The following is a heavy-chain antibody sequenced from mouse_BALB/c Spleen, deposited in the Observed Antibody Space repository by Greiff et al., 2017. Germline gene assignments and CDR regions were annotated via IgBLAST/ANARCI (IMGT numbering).Heavy chain of an antibody. V-gene: IGHV5-9-4*01. D-gene: IGHD2-1*01. Sequence: EVKLVESGGGLVKPGGSLKLSCAASGFTFSSYAMSWVRQSPEKRLEWVAEISSGGSYTYYPDTVTGRFTISRDNAKNTLYLEMSSLRSEDTAMYYCARHYGNYWYFDVWGAGTTVTVSS. J-gene: IGHJ1*01. CDR1: GFTFSSYA. CDR2: ISSGGSYT. CDR3: ARHYGNYWYFDV.